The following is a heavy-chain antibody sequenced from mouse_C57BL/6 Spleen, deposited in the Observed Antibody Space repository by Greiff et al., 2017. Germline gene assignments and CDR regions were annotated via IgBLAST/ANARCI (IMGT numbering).Heavy chain of an antibody. CDR3: AGDWDEGYFDY. D-gene: IGHD4-1*01. CDR2: IYPGSGNT. CDR1: GYTFTDYY. J-gene: IGHJ2*01. Sequence: QVQLQQSGAELVRPGASVKLSCKASGYTFTDYYINWVKQRPGQGLEWIARIYPGSGNTYYNEKFKGKATLTAEKSSSTAYMQLSSLTSEDSAVYFCAGDWDEGYFDYWGQGTTLTVSS. V-gene: IGHV1-76*01.